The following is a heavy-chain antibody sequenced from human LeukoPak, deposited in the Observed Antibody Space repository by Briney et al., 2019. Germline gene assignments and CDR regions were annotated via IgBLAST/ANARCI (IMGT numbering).Heavy chain of an antibody. Sequence: SETLSLTCAVYGGSFSGYYWSWIRQPPGKGLEWIGEINHSGSTNYNPSLTSRVTISVDTSKNQFSLKLSSVTAADTAVYYCARGRHDFWSGSEGDYWGQGTLVTVSS. CDR2: INHSGST. CDR3: ARGRHDFWSGSEGDY. V-gene: IGHV4-34*01. CDR1: GGSFSGYY. D-gene: IGHD3-3*01. J-gene: IGHJ4*02.